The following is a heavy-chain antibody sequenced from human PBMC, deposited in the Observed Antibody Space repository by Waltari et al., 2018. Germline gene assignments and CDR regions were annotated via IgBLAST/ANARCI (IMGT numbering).Heavy chain of an antibody. CDR2: IRYDGSNK. J-gene: IGHJ3*02. V-gene: IGHV3-30*02. D-gene: IGHD3-10*01. Sequence: QVQLVESGGGVVQPGGCLRLSCAASGFTFSSFGMHWIREAPGKGLEWVAFIRYDGSNKYYADSVKGRFTISRDNSKNTLYLQMNSLRAEDTAVYYCAKGPIGSAYAFDIWGQGTMVTVSS. CDR1: GFTFSSFG. CDR3: AKGPIGSAYAFDI.